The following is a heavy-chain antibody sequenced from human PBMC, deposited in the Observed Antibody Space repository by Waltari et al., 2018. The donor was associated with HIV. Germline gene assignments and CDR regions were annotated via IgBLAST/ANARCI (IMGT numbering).Heavy chain of an antibody. V-gene: IGHV3-74*01. J-gene: IGHJ6*02. D-gene: IGHD3-10*01. Sequence: EVQLVEYGGGLVKLGGSLRLSCSASGFTFSSYWTHWVRQAPGKGLVLVSGINRDGSTIRYADSVKGRFTISRDNAKNTLYLQMNSLRAEDTALYYCARGQYYSMDVWGQGTTVTVSS. CDR2: INRDGSTI. CDR3: ARGQYYSMDV. CDR1: GFTFSSYW.